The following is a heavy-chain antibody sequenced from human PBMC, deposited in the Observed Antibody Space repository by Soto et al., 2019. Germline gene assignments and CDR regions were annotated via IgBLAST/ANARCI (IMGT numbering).Heavy chain of an antibody. Sequence: QLQLQESGPGLVKPSETLSLTCTVSGGSISSSSYYWGWIRQPPGKGLEWIGSIYYSGSTYYNPSLKSRVIITVDASKKQSSLKMSSVTAADTAVYYCARQLRSIGAAGPASNGFDLWGQGTLVTVSS. CDR2: IYYSGST. J-gene: IGHJ5*02. CDR1: GGSISSSSYY. CDR3: ARQLRSIGAAGPASNGFDL. V-gene: IGHV4-39*01. D-gene: IGHD6-13*01.